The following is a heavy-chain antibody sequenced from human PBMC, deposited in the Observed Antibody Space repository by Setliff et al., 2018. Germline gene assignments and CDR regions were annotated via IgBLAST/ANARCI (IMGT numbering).Heavy chain of an antibody. CDR3: ARHPYYYGSGTYLDNNNRWFDP. J-gene: IGHJ5*02. Sequence: ASVKVSCKASGYTFTSYYMHWVRQAPGQGLEWMGIINPSGGSTSYAQKFQGRVTMTRDTSTSTVYMELSSLRASDTAIYYCARHPYYYGSGTYLDNNNRWFDPWGQGTLVTVSS. D-gene: IGHD3-10*01. CDR1: GYTFTSYY. CDR2: INPSGGST. V-gene: IGHV1-46*01.